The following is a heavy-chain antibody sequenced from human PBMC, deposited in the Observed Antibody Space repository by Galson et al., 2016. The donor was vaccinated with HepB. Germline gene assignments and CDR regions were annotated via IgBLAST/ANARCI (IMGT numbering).Heavy chain of an antibody. D-gene: IGHD3/OR15-3a*01. CDR3: AKTTGYDFRSGYYWEN. Sequence: SLRLSCAASGFTFSSYAMSWVRQAPGKGLEWASGTSGAGGSTYYADSVKGRFIIYRDNSKNTLYPQMNSLRAEDTAIYYCAKTTGYDFRSGYYWENWGQGTLVTVSS. CDR2: TSGAGGST. V-gene: IGHV3-23*01. CDR1: GFTFSSYA. J-gene: IGHJ4*02.